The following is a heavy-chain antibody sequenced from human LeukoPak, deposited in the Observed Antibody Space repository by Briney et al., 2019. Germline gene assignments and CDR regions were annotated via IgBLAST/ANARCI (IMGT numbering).Heavy chain of an antibody. V-gene: IGHV3-7*01. Sequence: PGGSLRLSCAASGFTFSSYWMSWVRQAPGKGLEWVANIKQDGSEKYYVDSVKGRFTISRDSAKNSLYLQMNSLRAEDTAVYYCARDLLEPYFDYWGQGTLVTVSS. D-gene: IGHD1-1*01. J-gene: IGHJ4*02. CDR2: IKQDGSEK. CDR1: GFTFSSYW. CDR3: ARDLLEPYFDY.